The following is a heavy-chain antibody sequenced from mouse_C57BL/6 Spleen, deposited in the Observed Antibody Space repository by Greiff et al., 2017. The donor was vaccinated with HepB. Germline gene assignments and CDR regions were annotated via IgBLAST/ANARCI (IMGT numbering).Heavy chain of an antibody. J-gene: IGHJ4*01. V-gene: IGHV1-64*01. Sequence: QVQLQQSGAELVKPGASVKLSCKASGYTFTSYWMHWVKQRPGQGLEWIGMIHPNSGSTNYNEKFKSKATLTVDKSSSTAYMQLSSLTSEDSAVYYCATIYDGYYGAMDYWGQGTSVTVSS. CDR2: IHPNSGST. CDR3: ATIYDGYYGAMDY. D-gene: IGHD2-3*01. CDR1: GYTFTSYW.